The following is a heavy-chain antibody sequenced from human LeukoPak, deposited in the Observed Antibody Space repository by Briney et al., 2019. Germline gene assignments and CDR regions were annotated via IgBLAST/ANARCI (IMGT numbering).Heavy chain of an antibody. CDR3: ARDTKGDITIFGVVIGDTYYYGMDV. CDR1: GYTFTSYG. D-gene: IGHD3-3*01. CDR2: ISAYNGNT. J-gene: IGHJ6*02. Sequence: ASVKASCKASGYTFTSYGISWVRQAPGQGLEWMGWISAYNGNTNYAQKLQGRVTMTTDTSTSTAYMELRSLRSDDTAVYYCARDTKGDITIFGVVIGDTYYYGMDVWGQGTTVTVSS. V-gene: IGHV1-18*01.